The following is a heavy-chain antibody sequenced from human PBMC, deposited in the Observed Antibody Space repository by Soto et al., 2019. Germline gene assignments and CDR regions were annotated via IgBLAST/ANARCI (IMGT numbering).Heavy chain of an antibody. J-gene: IGHJ4*01. V-gene: IGHV3-21*01. CDR1: GFSFSSYS. D-gene: IGHD1-1*01. Sequence: GSLRLSCAASGFSFSSYSMTWVRQAPGKGLEWVSTISSTSIYIYYADSVKGRFTISRDNARNSLSLQMNSLRAEDTAVYYCATDQLSLLNYDYWGQGTLVTVSS. CDR3: ATDQLSLLNYDY. CDR2: ISSTSIYI.